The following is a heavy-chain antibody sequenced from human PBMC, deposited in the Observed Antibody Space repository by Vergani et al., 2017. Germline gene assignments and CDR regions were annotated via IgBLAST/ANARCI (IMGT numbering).Heavy chain of an antibody. CDR3: ARAILVVPSHFDY. J-gene: IGHJ4*02. D-gene: IGHD2-2*01. CDR1: GFTFSSYA. Sequence: QVQLVESGGGVVQPGRSLRLSCAASGFTFSSYAMHCVRQAPGKGLEWVAVISYDGSNKYYADSVKGRFTISRDNSKNTLYLQMNSLRAEDTAVYYCARAILVVPSHFDYWGQGTLVTVSS. CDR2: ISYDGSNK. V-gene: IGHV3-30-3*01.